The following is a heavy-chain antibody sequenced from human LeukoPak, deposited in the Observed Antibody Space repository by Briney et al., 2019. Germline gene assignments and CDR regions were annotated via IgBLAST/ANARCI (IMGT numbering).Heavy chain of an antibody. D-gene: IGHD3-9*01. CDR3: AKESAYDILTGYSDY. V-gene: IGHV3-23*01. J-gene: IGHJ4*02. Sequence: PGGPLRLSCAASGFTFSSYAMSWVRQAPGKGLEWVSGISGSGGSTYYADSVKGRFTISRDNSKNTMYLQMNSLRAEDTAAYYCAKESAYDILTGYSDYWGQGTLVTVSS. CDR2: ISGSGGST. CDR1: GFTFSSYA.